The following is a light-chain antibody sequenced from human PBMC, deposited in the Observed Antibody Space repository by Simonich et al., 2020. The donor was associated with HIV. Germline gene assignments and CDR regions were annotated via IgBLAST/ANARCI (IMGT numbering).Light chain of an antibody. Sequence: DIVMTQSPDSLAVSLGERATINCTSSQNVLYSSNNTNYLAWYQQKPGQPPKLLIYWASTRESGVPDRFSGSGSGTDFTLTISSLQAEDVAVYYCQQYSITPPGYTFGQGTKLEIK. CDR2: WAS. J-gene: IGKJ2*01. CDR3: QQYSITPPGYT. CDR1: QNVLYSSNNTNY. V-gene: IGKV4-1*01.